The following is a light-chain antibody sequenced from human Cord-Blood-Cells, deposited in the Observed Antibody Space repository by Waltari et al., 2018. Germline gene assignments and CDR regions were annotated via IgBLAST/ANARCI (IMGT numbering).Light chain of an antibody. V-gene: IGKV1-5*03. CDR3: QQYNSVMYT. Sequence: EIHMTQSPSTLSASVGDNVTITCRASQSSSSWLAWYQQKPGKAPKLLIYKASSLESGVPSRFSGSGSGTEFTLTISSLQPDDFATYYCQQYNSVMYTFGQGTKLEIK. CDR1: QSSSSW. CDR2: KAS. J-gene: IGKJ2*01.